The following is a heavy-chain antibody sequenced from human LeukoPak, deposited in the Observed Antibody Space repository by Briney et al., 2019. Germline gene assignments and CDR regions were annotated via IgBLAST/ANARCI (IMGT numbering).Heavy chain of an antibody. V-gene: IGHV1-8*01. CDR2: TNPNSGNT. Sequence: ASVKVSCKASGYTFTSYDINWVRQATGQGLEWMGWTNPNSGNTGYAQKFQGRVTMTRNTSISTAYMELSSLRSGDTAVYYCARAAYYSSGWPLDYWGQGTLVTVSS. J-gene: IGHJ4*02. CDR1: GYTFTSYD. CDR3: ARAAYYSSGWPLDY. D-gene: IGHD6-19*01.